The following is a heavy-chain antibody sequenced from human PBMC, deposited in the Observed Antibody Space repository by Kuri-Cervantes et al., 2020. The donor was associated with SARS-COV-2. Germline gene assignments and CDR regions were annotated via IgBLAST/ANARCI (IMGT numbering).Heavy chain of an antibody. CDR3: TRERGYYDDSSGYFDY. CDR1: GFTISSFA. J-gene: IGHJ4*02. D-gene: IGHD3-22*01. Sequence: GGSLRLSCAASGFTISSFAMHWVRQAPGKGLEWVAVISYDGSDKYYADSVKGRCVTSRDNSKNTLYLQMNSLRAEDTAVYYCTRERGYYDDSSGYFDYWGQGALVTVSS. CDR2: ISYDGSDK. V-gene: IGHV3-30*09.